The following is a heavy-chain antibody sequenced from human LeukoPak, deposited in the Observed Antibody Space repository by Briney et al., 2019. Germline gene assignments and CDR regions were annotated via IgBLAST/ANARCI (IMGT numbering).Heavy chain of an antibody. D-gene: IGHD5-18*01. CDR3: ARTTEGGYTYNYFYYYYMDV. V-gene: IGHV4-39*07. CDR2: IYYSGST. J-gene: IGHJ6*03. Sequence: SETLSLTCTVSGGSISSSTYYGGWIRQPPGKGLEWIGNIYYSGSTNYNPSLKSRISISVDTSKNQFSLKLSSVTAADTAVYYCARTTEGGYTYNYFYYYYMDVWGKGTTVTISS. CDR1: GGSISSSTYY.